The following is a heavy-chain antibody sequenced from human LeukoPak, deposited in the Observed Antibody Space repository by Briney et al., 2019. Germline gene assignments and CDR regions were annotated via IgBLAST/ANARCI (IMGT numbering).Heavy chain of an antibody. V-gene: IGHV3-13*01. CDR1: GFTFSSYD. Sequence: GGSLRLSCAASGFTFSSYDMHWVRQATAKGLEWVSAIGTAGDTYYPGSVTGRFTISRENAKNSLYLQMNSLRAGDTAVYYCAGGVGWHFALWGRGTLVTVSS. CDR2: IGTAGDT. J-gene: IGHJ2*01. CDR3: AGGVGWHFAL. D-gene: IGHD3-10*01.